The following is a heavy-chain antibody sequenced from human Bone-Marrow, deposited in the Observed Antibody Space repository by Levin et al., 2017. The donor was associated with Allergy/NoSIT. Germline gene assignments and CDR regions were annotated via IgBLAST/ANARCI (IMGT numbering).Heavy chain of an antibody. CDR3: ATEGVKTSGERWRPVEYGMDV. Sequence: ASVKVSCKVSGYTLTELSMHWVRQAPGKGLEWMGNFDPEDDEISYAQNFQGRVTMTEDTSTDTAYMELSSLRSEDTAVYYCATEGVKTSGERWRPVEYGMDVWGQGTTVTVS. V-gene: IGHV1-24*01. J-gene: IGHJ6*02. D-gene: IGHD3-16*01. CDR2: FDPEDDEI. CDR1: GYTLTELS.